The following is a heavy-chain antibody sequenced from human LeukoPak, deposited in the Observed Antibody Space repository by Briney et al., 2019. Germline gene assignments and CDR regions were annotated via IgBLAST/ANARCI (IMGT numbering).Heavy chain of an antibody. J-gene: IGHJ6*02. Sequence: GVLRLSCAASGFTFSSYAMHWVRQAPGKGLEWVAVILYDGSNKYYADSVKGRFTISRDNSKNTLYLQMNSLRAEDTAVYYCARSSSSSLYYYYGMDVWGQGTTVTVSS. V-gene: IGHV3-30-3*01. D-gene: IGHD6-6*01. CDR3: ARSSSSSLYYYYGMDV. CDR2: ILYDGSNK. CDR1: GFTFSSYA.